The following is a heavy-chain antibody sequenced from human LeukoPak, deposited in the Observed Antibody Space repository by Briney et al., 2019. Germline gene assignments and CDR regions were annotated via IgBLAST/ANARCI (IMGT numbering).Heavy chain of an antibody. V-gene: IGHV4-34*01. CDR1: GGSFSGYY. CDR2: INHSGST. CDR3: ARGRRWLAFDI. D-gene: IGHD5-24*01. J-gene: IGHJ3*02. Sequence: SETLSLTCAVYGGSFSGYYWCWIRQPPGKGLEWIGEINHSGSTNYNPSLTSRVTISVDTSKNQFSLKLSSVTAADTAVYYCARGRRWLAFDIWGQGTMVTVSS.